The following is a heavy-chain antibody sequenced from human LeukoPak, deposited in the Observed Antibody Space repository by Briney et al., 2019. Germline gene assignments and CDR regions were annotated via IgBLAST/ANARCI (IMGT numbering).Heavy chain of an antibody. CDR3: ARSTVPSGYSYFDY. CDR1: GGSFSGYY. CDR2: INHSGST. Sequence: PSETLSLTCAVYGGSFSGYYWSWIRQPPGKGLEWIGEINHSGSTNYNPSLRSRVTISVDTSKNQFSLKLSSVTAADTAVYYCARSTVPSGYSYFDYWGQGTLVTVSS. J-gene: IGHJ4*02. V-gene: IGHV4-34*01. D-gene: IGHD5-18*01.